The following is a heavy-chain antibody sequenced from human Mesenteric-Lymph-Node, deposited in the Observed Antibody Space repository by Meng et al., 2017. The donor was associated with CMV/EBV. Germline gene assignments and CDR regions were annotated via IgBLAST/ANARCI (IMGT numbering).Heavy chain of an antibody. D-gene: IGHD3-9*01. J-gene: IGHJ6*02. CDR1: GGTFSSYT. CDR2: IIPIHDRA. Sequence: SVKVSCKASGGTFSSYTIVWVRQAPGQGLEWMGRIIPIHDRAHYAQKFQGRVTITRNTSISTAYMELSSLRSEDTAVYYCARSDILTGYYLLDYGMDVWGQGTTVTVSS. CDR3: ARSDILTGYYLLDYGMDV. V-gene: IGHV1-69*02.